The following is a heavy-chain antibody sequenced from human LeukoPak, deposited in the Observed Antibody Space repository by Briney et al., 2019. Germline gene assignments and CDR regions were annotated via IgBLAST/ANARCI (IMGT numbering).Heavy chain of an antibody. V-gene: IGHV3-30*02. Sequence: GGSLRLSCAASGFTFSSYGMHWVRQAPGKGLEWVAFIRYDGSNKYYADSVKGRFTISRDNAKNSLYLQMNSLRAEDTAVYYCARDITYYYDSSGPYWGQGTLVTVSS. J-gene: IGHJ4*02. CDR2: IRYDGSNK. D-gene: IGHD3-22*01. CDR3: ARDITYYYDSSGPY. CDR1: GFTFSSYG.